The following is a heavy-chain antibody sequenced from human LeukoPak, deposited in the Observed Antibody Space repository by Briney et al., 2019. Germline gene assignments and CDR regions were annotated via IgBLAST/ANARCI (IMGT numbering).Heavy chain of an antibody. Sequence: PGGSLRLSCAASGFTFSSYSMNWVRQAPGKGLEWVSSISSSSSYIFYADSVKGRFTISRDNSKNTLYLQMNSLRAEDTAVYYCAKVVLRYFDPVDYWGQGTLATVSS. CDR1: GFTFSSYS. J-gene: IGHJ4*02. V-gene: IGHV3-21*04. CDR3: AKVVLRYFDPVDY. CDR2: ISSSSSYI. D-gene: IGHD3-9*01.